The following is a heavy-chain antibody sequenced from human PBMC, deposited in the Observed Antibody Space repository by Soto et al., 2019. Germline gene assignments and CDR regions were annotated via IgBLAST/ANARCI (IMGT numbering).Heavy chain of an antibody. J-gene: IGHJ4*02. CDR3: AHRRHFNSRAFDS. Sequence: QITLNESGPTVMKPTQTLTLTCSFSGFSLTTSGVGVGWIRQPPGKTLEWLALIYWDDDKRYSPSLKSRLTLTKEPSKNRVVLTLTDMDPEDTATYYCAHRRHFNSRAFDSWGQGTLVTVSS. V-gene: IGHV2-5*02. D-gene: IGHD1-26*01. CDR2: IYWDDDK. CDR1: GFSLTTSGVG.